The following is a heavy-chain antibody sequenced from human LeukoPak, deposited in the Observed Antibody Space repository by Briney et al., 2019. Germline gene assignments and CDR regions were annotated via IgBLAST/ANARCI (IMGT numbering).Heavy chain of an antibody. V-gene: IGHV3-74*01. CDR1: GFTFCTSW. CDR2: INPDGSMT. CDR3: AKSISKYYCYFGLDV. J-gene: IGHJ6*02. Sequence: PGGSLRLSCGASGFTFCTSWMHWVRQAPGKGPVWVSRINPDGSMTSYVDSVKGRFTISRDNAKNTLYLQMNSLRVEDTALYYCAKSISKYYCYFGLDVWGQGTTVTVSS. D-gene: IGHD1-14*01.